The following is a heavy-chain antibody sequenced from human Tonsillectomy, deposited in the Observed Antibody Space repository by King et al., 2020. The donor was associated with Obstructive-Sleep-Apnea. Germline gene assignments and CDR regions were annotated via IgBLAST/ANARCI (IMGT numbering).Heavy chain of an antibody. J-gene: IGHJ4*02. CDR3: AKDLLRIAAAGTGDDY. V-gene: IGHV3-30*18. Sequence: VQLVESGGGVVQPGRSLRLSCAASGFTFSSYGMHWVRQAPGKGLEWVAVISYDGSNKYYADSVNGRFTISRDNSKNTLYLQMNNLRAGDTAVYYCAKDLLRIAAAGTGDDYWGQGTLVTVSS. CDR2: ISYDGSNK. CDR1: GFTFSSYG. D-gene: IGHD6-13*01.